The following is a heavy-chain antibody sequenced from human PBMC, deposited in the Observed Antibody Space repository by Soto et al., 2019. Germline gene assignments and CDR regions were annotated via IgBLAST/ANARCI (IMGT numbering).Heavy chain of an antibody. CDR3: ARLKLYGDYVQAYDY. CDR2: INAGNGNT. CDR1: GYTFTSYA. Sequence: QVQLVQSGAEVKKPGASVKVSCKASGYTFTSYAMHWVRQAPGQRLEWMGWINAGNGNTKYSQKFQGRVTITRDTSASTAYMELSSLRSEDTAVYYCARLKLYGDYVQAYDYWGQGTLVTVSS. V-gene: IGHV1-3*01. J-gene: IGHJ4*02. D-gene: IGHD4-17*01.